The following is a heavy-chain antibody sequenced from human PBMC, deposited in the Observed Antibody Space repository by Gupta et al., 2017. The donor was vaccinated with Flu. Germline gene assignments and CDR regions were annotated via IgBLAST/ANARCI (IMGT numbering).Heavy chain of an antibody. D-gene: IGHD3-10*01. CDR2: IYYTGGV. CDR1: GDSINSYY. J-gene: IGHJ5*02. CDR3: ARATRPTEGILVRGILDA. Sequence: QVQLQESGPGLVKPSETLSLTCSVSGDSINSYYWTWVRQPPGKGLEWIGYIYYTGGVSYNPSFESRVTMSVDRSKNQFSLRLSSVTAADTALYCCARATRPTEGILVRGILDAWGQGTLVAVSS. V-gene: IGHV4-59*01.